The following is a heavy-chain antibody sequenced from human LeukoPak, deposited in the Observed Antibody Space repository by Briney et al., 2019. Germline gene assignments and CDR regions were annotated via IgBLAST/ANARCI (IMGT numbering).Heavy chain of an antibody. CDR1: GFPFSSYW. CDR3: AKDRDLAS. J-gene: IGHJ5*02. V-gene: IGHV3-7*01. CDR2: IKQDGSER. Sequence: PGGSLRLSCAASGFPFSSYWMTWVRQAPGKGLEWVANIKQDGSERYYVDSVKGRFTISRDNAKNSLYLQMNSLRPEDTAVYYCAKDRDLASWGQGTLVTVSS.